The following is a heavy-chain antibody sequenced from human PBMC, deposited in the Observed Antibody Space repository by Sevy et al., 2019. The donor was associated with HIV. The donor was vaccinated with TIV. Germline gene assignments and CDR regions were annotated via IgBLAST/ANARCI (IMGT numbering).Heavy chain of an antibody. J-gene: IGHJ3*02. CDR2: MYYSGSH. CDR3: AGWGGGAFHI. Sequence: SETLSLTCGVSGDSISTSGYSWSWIRQPPGKGLEWIGDMYYSGSHFYNPSLQSRVTISFDTSKMQLSLKLTSMTAADTAVYYCAGWGGGAFHIWGQGTMVTVSS. CDR1: GDSISTSGYS. V-gene: IGHV4-30-2*01. D-gene: IGHD7-27*01.